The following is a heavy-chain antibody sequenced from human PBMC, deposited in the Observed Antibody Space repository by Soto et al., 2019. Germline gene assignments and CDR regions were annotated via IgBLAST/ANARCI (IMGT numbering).Heavy chain of an antibody. CDR1: GFTFSSYA. D-gene: IGHD2-15*01. Sequence: QVQLVESGGGVVQPGRSLRLSCAASGFTFSSYAMHWVRQAPGKGLEWVAVISYDGSNKYYADSVKGRFTISRDNSKNTLYLQMNRLRAEDTAVYYCARMAYFYCSGGICYPTYGMDVWGQGTTVTVSS. CDR2: ISYDGSNK. CDR3: ARMAYFYCSGGICYPTYGMDV. V-gene: IGHV3-30-3*01. J-gene: IGHJ6*02.